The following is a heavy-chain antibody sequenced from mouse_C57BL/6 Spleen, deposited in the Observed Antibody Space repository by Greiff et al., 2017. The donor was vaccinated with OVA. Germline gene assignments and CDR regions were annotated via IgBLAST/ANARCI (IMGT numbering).Heavy chain of an antibody. D-gene: IGHD2-4*01. CDR3: ARERDYDYDWYFDV. V-gene: IGHV3-6*01. CDR1: GYSITSGYY. Sequence: EVQLQESGPGLVKPSQSLSLTCSVTGYSITSGYYWNWIRQFPGNKLEWMGYISYDGSNNYNPSLKNRISITRDTSKNQFFLKLNSVTTEDTATYYCARERDYDYDWYFDVWGTGTTVTVSS. J-gene: IGHJ1*03. CDR2: ISYDGSN.